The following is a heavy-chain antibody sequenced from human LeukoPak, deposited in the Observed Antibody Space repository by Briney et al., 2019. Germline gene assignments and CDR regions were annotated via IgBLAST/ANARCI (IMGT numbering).Heavy chain of an antibody. CDR3: ATLLLRTTVRNY. V-gene: IGHV3-74*01. D-gene: IGHD4-17*01. Sequence: GGSLRLSCTASGFTFSSYWMYGVRQAPGKGLVWVSHINTDGSSTSYADSVKGRFTISRDNAKNTLYIQMNSLRAEDTAVYYCATLLLRTTVRNYWGQGTLVTVSS. J-gene: IGHJ4*02. CDR2: INTDGSST. CDR1: GFTFSSYW.